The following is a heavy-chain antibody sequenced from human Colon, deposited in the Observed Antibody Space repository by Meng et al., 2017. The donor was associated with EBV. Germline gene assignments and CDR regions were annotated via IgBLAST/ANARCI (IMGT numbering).Heavy chain of an antibody. CDR2: INHSGST. D-gene: IGHD3-10*01. J-gene: IGHJ5*02. CDR1: GGSFRGSY. V-gene: IGHV4-34*01. CDR3: ARGDGSGSGNWFDP. Sequence: QGQLPRRGAGMLGPAGPLSPACAVYGGSFRGSYWSWIRQPPGKGLEWIGEINHSGSTHYNPSLKRRLTISVDTSKNQFSLKLSSVTAADTAVYYCARGDGSGSGNWFDPWGQGTLVTVSS.